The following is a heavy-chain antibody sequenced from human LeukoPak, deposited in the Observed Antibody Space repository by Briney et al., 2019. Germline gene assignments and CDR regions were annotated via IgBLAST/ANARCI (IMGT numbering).Heavy chain of an antibody. D-gene: IGHD6-19*01. V-gene: IGHV3-30*18. CDR1: GFTFSSYG. CDR3: AKDSSGRPGYYYYGMDV. Sequence: GGSLRLSCAASGFTFSSYGMNWVRQAPGKGLEWVAVISYDGSNKYYADSVKGRFTISRDNSKNTLYLQMNSLRAEDTAVYYCAKDSSGRPGYYYYGMDVWGQGTTVTVSS. CDR2: ISYDGSNK. J-gene: IGHJ6*02.